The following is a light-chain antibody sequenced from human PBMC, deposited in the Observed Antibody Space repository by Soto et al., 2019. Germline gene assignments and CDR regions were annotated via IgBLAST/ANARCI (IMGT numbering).Light chain of an antibody. CDR3: QQYNNWPLT. V-gene: IGKV3-15*01. J-gene: IGKJ4*01. Sequence: EIVMTQSPATLSVSPGEGASLSCRASQSVRSDLAWYQQKPGQTPRLLIFGASTRATGIPARFSGSGSGTEFDLTISRLQSEDFALYYCQQYNNWPLTFGGGTKVEI. CDR2: GAS. CDR1: QSVRSD.